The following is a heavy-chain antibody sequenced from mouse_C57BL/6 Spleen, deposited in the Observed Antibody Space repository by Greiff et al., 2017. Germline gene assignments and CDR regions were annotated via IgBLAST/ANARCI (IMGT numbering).Heavy chain of an antibody. D-gene: IGHD2-3*01. CDR3: SRPPLGYCEGALDY. CDR2: ISSGSSTI. J-gene: IGHJ4*01. V-gene: IGHV5-17*01. CDR1: GFTFSDYG. Sequence: EVQLVESGGGLVKPGGSLKLSCAASGFTFSDYGMHWVRQAPEKGLEWVAYISSGSSTIYYADTVKGRFTISRDNAKNTLFLQMTSLRSEDTAIDYYSRPPLGYCEGALDYWGQGTSVTVSS.